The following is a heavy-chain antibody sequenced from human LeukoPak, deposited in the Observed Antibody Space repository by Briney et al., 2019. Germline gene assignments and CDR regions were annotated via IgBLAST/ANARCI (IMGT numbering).Heavy chain of an antibody. CDR3: AKDQDRDHTMIVVVITTTFDY. CDR2: ISGSGGST. D-gene: IGHD3-22*01. J-gene: IGHJ4*02. Sequence: GGSLRLSCAASGFTFSSYAMSWVRQAPGKGLEWVSAISGSGGSTYYADSVKGRFTISRDNSKNTLYLQMNSLRAEDTAVYYCAKDQDRDHTMIVVVITTTFDYWGQGTLVTVSS. V-gene: IGHV3-23*01. CDR1: GFTFSSYA.